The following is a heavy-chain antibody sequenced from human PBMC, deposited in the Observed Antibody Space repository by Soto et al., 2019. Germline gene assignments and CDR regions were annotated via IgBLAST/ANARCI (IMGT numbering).Heavy chain of an antibody. J-gene: IGHJ5*02. CDR2: INHSGST. CDR1: GGSFSGYY. Sequence: SETLSLTCAVYGGSFSGYYWSWIRQPPGKGLEWIGEINHSGSTNYNPSLKSRVTISVDTSKNQFSLKLSSVTAADTAVYYCASYRAGYQLWWFDPWGQGTLVTVSS. CDR3: ASYRAGYQLWWFDP. D-gene: IGHD2-2*01. V-gene: IGHV4-34*01.